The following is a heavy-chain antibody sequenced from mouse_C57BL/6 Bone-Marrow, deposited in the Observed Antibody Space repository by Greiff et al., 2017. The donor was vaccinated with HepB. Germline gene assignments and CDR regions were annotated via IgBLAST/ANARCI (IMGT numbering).Heavy chain of an antibody. J-gene: IGHJ2*01. V-gene: IGHV1-81*01. CDR2: IYPRSGNT. Sequence: QVQLQQSGAELARPGASVKLSCKASGYTFTSYGISWVKQRTGQGLEWIGEIYPRSGNTYYNEKFKGKATLTADKSSSTAYMELRSLTSEDSAVYFCATYSNSFDYWGQGTTLTVSS. CDR1: GYTFTSYG. CDR3: ATYSNSFDY. D-gene: IGHD2-5*01.